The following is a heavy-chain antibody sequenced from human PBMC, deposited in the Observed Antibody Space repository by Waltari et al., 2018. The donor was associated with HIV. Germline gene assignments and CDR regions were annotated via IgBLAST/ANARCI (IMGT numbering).Heavy chain of an antibody. Sequence: QVQLVHSGAAVKKPGAAVTDSCRAPGDFFTTSGSIWVRLVPGRGLEWTGGGIPVFVAANDAEEVQVKATFTADGSSRTGYMDLSTLKLENTAIDDCARVLYPHVYYCNADYRYYFDYWGQGTLVTVSS. CDR3: ARVLYPHVYYCNADYRYYFDY. D-gene: IGHD3-16*02. CDR2: GIPVFVAA. CDR1: GDFFTTSG. J-gene: IGHJ4*02. V-gene: IGHV1-69*01.